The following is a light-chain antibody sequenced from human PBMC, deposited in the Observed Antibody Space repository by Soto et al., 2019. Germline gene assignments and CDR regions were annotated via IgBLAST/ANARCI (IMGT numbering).Light chain of an antibody. CDR3: QKFNTAPLT. V-gene: IGKV1-27*01. CDR1: QDISVY. CDR2: SAS. Sequence: DIQMTQSPSSLSASVGDRVTITCRASQDISVYLAWYQQKPGKVPKLLIYSASTLQSGVPSRFSGSGSGTDFNLTISSLQPEDVATYDCQKFNTAPLTFGQGTRLEIK. J-gene: IGKJ5*01.